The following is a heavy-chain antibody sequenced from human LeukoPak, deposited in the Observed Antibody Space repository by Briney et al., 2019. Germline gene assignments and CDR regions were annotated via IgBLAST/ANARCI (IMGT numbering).Heavy chain of an antibody. J-gene: IGHJ4*02. CDR1: GFTVSTYS. CDR2: FSSGGRT. Sequence: PGGSLRLSCAASGFTVSTYSKSWVRQAPGKGLEWVATFSSGGRTSYADSVKGRFTISRDTSQNTVYLQMNSLRDEDTALYYCASILYGWGQGTLVTVSS. V-gene: IGHV3-53*01. CDR3: ASILYG. D-gene: IGHD2/OR15-2a*01.